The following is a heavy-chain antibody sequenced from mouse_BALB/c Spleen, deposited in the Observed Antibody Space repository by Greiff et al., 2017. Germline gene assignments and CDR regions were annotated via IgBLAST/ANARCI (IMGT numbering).Heavy chain of an antibody. CDR3: ARSGVGRAMDY. D-gene: IGHD1-1*01. Sequence: EVQLQQSGAELVKPGASVKLSCTASGFNIKDTYMHWVKQSNGKSLEWIGNIDPYYGGTSYNQKFKGKATLTVAKSSSTAYMQLKSLTSEDSAVYYCARSGVGRAMDYWGQGTSVTVSS. CDR1: GFNIKDTY. CDR2: IDPYYGGT. J-gene: IGHJ4*01. V-gene: IGHV1-34*02.